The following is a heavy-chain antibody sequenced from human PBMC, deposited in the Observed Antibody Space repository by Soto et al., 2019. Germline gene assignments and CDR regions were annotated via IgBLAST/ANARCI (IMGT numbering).Heavy chain of an antibody. Sequence: EASVKVSCKASGYTFTNYAMHWVRQAPGQRLEWMGWINAGNGNTKYSQKFQGRVTITRDTSASTAYMELSSLRSEDTAVYYCARDDSGFSGSHYIDYFNYWGQGALVTVSS. D-gene: IGHD1-26*01. J-gene: IGHJ4*02. V-gene: IGHV1-3*01. CDR1: GYTFTNYA. CDR3: ARDDSGFSGSHYIDYFNY. CDR2: INAGNGNT.